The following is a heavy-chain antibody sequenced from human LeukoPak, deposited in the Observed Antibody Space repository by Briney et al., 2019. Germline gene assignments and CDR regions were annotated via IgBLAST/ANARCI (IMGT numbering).Heavy chain of an antibody. J-gene: IGHJ3*02. CDR1: GYTFNSSY. D-gene: IGHD2-2*01. CDR2: INPNSGGA. CDR3: ATDPGDIVVVPAASHAFDI. Sequence: ASVKVSCKASGYTFNSSYMHWVRRAPGQGLEWMGWINPNSGGANYAQKFQGRVTMTRDTSISTAYMELSRLRSDDTAVYYCATDPGDIVVVPAASHAFDIWGQGTMVTVSS. V-gene: IGHV1-2*02.